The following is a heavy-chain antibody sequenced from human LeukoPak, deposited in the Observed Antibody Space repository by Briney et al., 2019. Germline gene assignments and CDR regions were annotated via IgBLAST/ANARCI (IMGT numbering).Heavy chain of an antibody. V-gene: IGHV3-48*03. CDR2: SSSSGSTT. CDR3: ARGPYDSYFDY. D-gene: IGHD5-12*01. J-gene: IGHJ4*02. Sequence: GGSLRLSCAASGFTFSGYEMNWVRQAPGKGLEWFSYSSSSGSTTYDAESVKGRFSISRGNAKNSLYLQMNSLRAEDTAVYYCARGPYDSYFDYWGQGTLVTVSS. CDR1: GFTFSGYE.